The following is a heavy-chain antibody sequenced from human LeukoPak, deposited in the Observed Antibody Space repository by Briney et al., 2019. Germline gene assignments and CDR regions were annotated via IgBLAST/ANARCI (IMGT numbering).Heavy chain of an antibody. CDR3: ARDLTYYYDSSGYYHMMGAFDI. CDR1: GGTFSSYA. Sequence: ASVKVSCKASGGTFSSYAISWVRQAPGQGLEWMGGIIPIFGTANYARKFQGRVTITADKSTSTAYMELSSLRSEDTAVYYCARDLTYYYDSSGYYHMMGAFDIWGQGTMVTVSS. CDR2: IIPIFGTA. V-gene: IGHV1-69*06. J-gene: IGHJ3*02. D-gene: IGHD3-22*01.